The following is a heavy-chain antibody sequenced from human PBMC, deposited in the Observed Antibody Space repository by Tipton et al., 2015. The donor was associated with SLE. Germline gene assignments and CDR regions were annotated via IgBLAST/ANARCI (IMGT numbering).Heavy chain of an antibody. V-gene: IGHV4-61*02. CDR3: ARDGTVNTAAALAYSMDV. CDR1: GGSISSGTYY. J-gene: IGHJ6*03. D-gene: IGHD6-13*01. Sequence: TLSLTCTVSGGSISSGTYYWSWIRQPAGKGLEWIGRISASGSTNFGRFYTRGSTNYNPSLKSRVTISEDTSKRQFSLKLSSVTAADTAVYSCARDGTVNTAAALAYSMDVWGTGTTVTVSS. CDR2: ISASGSTNFGRFYTRGST.